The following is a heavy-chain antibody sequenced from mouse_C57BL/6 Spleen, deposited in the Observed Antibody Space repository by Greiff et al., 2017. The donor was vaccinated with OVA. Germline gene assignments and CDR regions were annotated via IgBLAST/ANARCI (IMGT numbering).Heavy chain of an antibody. Sequence: QVQLQQSGAELVKPGASVKLSCTASGYTFTEYTIHWVQQRPGQGLEWIGWFYPGSGSIKYNEKFKDKATLTADKASSRVYMELSRLTSEDSAVYFCARHGDYYGSHYFDYWGQGTTLTVSS. CDR2: FYPGSGSI. CDR3: ARHGDYYGSHYFDY. J-gene: IGHJ2*01. D-gene: IGHD1-1*01. V-gene: IGHV1-62-2*01. CDR1: GYTFTEYT.